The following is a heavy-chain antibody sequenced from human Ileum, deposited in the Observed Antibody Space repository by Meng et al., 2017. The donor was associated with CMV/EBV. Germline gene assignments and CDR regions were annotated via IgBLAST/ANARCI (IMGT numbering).Heavy chain of an antibody. D-gene: IGHD6-6*01. J-gene: IGHJ4*02. V-gene: IGHV4-30-4*01. CDR2: IHDSGST. Sequence: VHWQDSVHGLGQPSKTLSLPSTVSGASIRTGHYYWISIRQTPGKGLEWIGHIHDSGSTYYNPSLQSRVTISVDTSKNQFSLKLSSVTAADTAVYYCARVWGIAVRPLDYWGQGTLVTVSS. CDR1: GASIRTGHYY. CDR3: ARVWGIAVRPLDY.